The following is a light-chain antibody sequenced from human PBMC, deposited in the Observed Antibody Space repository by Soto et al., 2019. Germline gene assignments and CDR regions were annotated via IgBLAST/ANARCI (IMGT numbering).Light chain of an antibody. Sequence: QSALTQPPSASGSPGQSVTISCTGTSSDVGGYNYVSWYQQHPGKAPKLMIYEVSKRPSGVPDRFSGSKSGNTASLTVSGLQAEEEAEYYCSSYAGSNKVVFGGGTKLTVL. V-gene: IGLV2-8*01. CDR2: EVS. CDR3: SSYAGSNKVV. CDR1: SSDVGGYNY. J-gene: IGLJ2*01.